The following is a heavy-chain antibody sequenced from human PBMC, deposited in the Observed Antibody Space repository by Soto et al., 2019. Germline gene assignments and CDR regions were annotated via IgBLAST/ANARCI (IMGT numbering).Heavy chain of an antibody. Sequence: QVQLVQSGAEVKKPGASVKVSCKASGYTFTGYYMHWVRQAPGQGLEWMGWINPNSGVTNYAQKFQDWVTMTSDTSISTAYTDQSRLRSDDTAVYYCARGGATSFGVVHFYYYGMDVWGQGTTVTVSS. CDR2: INPNSGVT. J-gene: IGHJ6*02. CDR3: ARGGATSFGVVHFYYYGMDV. V-gene: IGHV1-2*04. CDR1: GYTFTGYY. D-gene: IGHD3-3*01.